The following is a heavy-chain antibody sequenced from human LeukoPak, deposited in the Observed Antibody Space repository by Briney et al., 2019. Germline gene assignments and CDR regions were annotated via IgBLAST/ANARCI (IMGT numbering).Heavy chain of an antibody. J-gene: IGHJ4*02. CDR1: GGSFSGYY. D-gene: IGHD3-22*01. V-gene: IGHV4-34*01. CDR3: ARASYYYDSSGYYHDGYFDY. Sequence: SETLSLTCAVYGGSFSGYYWSWIRQPPGKGLEWIGEINHSGSTNYNPSLKSRVTISVDTPKNQFSLKLSSVTAADTAVYYCARASYYYDSSGYYHDGYFDYWGQGTLVTVSS. CDR2: INHSGST.